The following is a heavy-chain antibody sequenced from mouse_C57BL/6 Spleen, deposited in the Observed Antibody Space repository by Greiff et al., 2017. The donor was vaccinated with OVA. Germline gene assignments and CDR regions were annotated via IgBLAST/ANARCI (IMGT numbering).Heavy chain of an antibody. J-gene: IGHJ4*01. V-gene: IGHV7-3*01. CDR3: ARYYYGRGYYAMDY. CDR2: IRNKANGYTT. Sequence: EVKLVESGGGLVQPGGSLSLSCAASGFTFTDYYMSWVRQPPGKALEWLGFIRNKANGYTTEYSASVKGRFTISRDNSQSILYLQLIALRAEHSATYCCARYYYGRGYYAMDYWGQGTSVTVST. CDR1: GFTFTDYY. D-gene: IGHD1-1*01.